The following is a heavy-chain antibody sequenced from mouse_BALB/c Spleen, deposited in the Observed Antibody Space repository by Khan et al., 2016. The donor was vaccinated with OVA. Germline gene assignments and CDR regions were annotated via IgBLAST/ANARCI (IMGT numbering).Heavy chain of an antibody. J-gene: IGHJ3*01. Sequence: EVQLVETGPGLVKPSQSLSLTCTVTGHSITSDYAWNWIRQFPGNKLEWMGYISYSGRTSYNPSLKSRISVTRDTSKNQFFLQLNSVTTEDTATYYCAMGRTYWGQGTLVTVSA. D-gene: IGHD4-1*01. CDR3: AMGRTY. V-gene: IGHV3-2*02. CDR1: GHSITSDYA. CDR2: ISYSGRT.